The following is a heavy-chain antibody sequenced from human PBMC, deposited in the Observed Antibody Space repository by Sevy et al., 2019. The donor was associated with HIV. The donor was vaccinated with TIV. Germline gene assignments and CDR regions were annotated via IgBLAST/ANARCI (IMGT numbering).Heavy chain of an antibody. Sequence: GGSLRLSCAASGFTFSTYWMSWFRQAPGKGLEWVANIDEDGTEKFYVDSVKGRFTMSRDNAKNSLYLQMNSLRAEDAAVYYCARDNATVSRRGLRYYYYGTDVWGQGTTVTVSS. J-gene: IGHJ6*02. V-gene: IGHV3-7*01. CDR1: GFTFSTYW. CDR2: IDEDGTEK. D-gene: IGHD2-2*01. CDR3: ARDNATVSRRGLRYYYYGTDV.